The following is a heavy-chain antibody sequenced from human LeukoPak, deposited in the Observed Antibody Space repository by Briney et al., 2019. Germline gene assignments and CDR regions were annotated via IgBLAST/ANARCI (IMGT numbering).Heavy chain of an antibody. Sequence: SETLSLTCTVSGYSISSGYYWGWIRQPPGTGLEWIGSIYHSGSTYYNPSLKSRVTISVDTSKNQFSLKLSSVTAADTAVYYCARAPQKAGTFDYWGQGTLVTVSS. CDR3: ARAPQKAGTFDY. CDR1: GYSISSGYY. CDR2: IYHSGST. J-gene: IGHJ4*02. V-gene: IGHV4-38-2*02. D-gene: IGHD6-13*01.